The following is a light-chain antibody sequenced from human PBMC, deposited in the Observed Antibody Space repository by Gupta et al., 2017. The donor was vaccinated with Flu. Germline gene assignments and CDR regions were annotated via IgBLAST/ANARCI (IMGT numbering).Light chain of an antibody. V-gene: IGLV3-1*01. Sequence: SYALTQPPSVSVSPGQTASIACSGDKLGNKYVCWYHQKPGHPPVLVIYHDTKRPSRIPERFSASNSGNTATLTISGTQAMDEADYYCQAWDSNTLVYVFGTGTKVTVL. CDR1: KLGNKY. CDR2: HDT. J-gene: IGLJ1*01. CDR3: QAWDSNTLVYV.